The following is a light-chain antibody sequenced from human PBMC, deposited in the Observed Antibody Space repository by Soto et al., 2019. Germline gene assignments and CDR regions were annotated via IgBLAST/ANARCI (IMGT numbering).Light chain of an antibody. CDR2: GAS. CDR3: QQRSKWPLT. V-gene: IGKV3-15*01. Sequence: EIVMTQSPATLSVSPGERATLSCRASQSIMFSLAWYQQKPGQAPRLLISGASTRATGIPARFSGSGSGKEFTLTISSLQSEDFAVYYCQQRSKWPLTFGGGTKVEI. J-gene: IGKJ4*01. CDR1: QSIMFS.